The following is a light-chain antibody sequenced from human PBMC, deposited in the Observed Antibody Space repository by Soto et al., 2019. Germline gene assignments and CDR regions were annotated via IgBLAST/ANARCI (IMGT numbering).Light chain of an antibody. CDR2: KAS. CDR1: QSISSW. J-gene: IGKJ1*01. V-gene: IGKV1-5*03. Sequence: DIQMTQXPSTLSASVGDRVTITCRASQSISSWLAWYQQKPGKAPKLLIYKASSLESGVPSRFSGSGSGTEFTLTISSLQPDDFATYYCQQYNSLWTFGQGTKVEIK. CDR3: QQYNSLWT.